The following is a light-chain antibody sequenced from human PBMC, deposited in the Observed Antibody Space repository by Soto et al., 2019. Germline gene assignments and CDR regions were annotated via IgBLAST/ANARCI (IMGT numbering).Light chain of an antibody. Sequence: QSVLTQPPSASGTPGQRVTISCSGSSSNIGSNYVYSYQQLPGTAPKLLIYRNNQRPSGVPDRFSGSTSGTSASLAISGLRSDDEADYYCAAWDDSLSGVVFGGGTKLTVL. CDR3: AAWDDSLSGVV. CDR1: SSNIGSNY. J-gene: IGLJ2*01. V-gene: IGLV1-47*01. CDR2: RNN.